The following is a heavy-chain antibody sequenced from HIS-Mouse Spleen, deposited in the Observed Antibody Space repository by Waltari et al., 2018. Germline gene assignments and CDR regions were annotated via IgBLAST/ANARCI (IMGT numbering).Heavy chain of an antibody. D-gene: IGHD6-13*01. J-gene: IGHJ4*02. CDR2: SYSGGST. V-gene: IGHV3-53*01. CDR1: GFTVSSNY. Sequence: EVQLVESGGGLIQPGGSLRLSCAASGFTVSSNYMSWVRQAPGKGREWVSVSYSGGSTYYADSVKGRFTISRDNAKNTLYLQMNSLRAEDTAVYYCAGGVGSSWYYFDYWGQGTLVTVSS. CDR3: AGGVGSSWYYFDY.